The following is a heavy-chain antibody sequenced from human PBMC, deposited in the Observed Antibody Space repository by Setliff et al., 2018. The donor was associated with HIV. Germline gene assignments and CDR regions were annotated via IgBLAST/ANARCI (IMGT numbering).Heavy chain of an antibody. CDR1: GFTFRIYA. Sequence: QSGGSLRLSCAASGFTFRIYAMSWVRQAPGKGLEWVSAISASGGSTYYADSVKGRFTISRDNSKNTLYLQMNSLRAEDTAVYYCAKDPEATAIAEYFQHWGQGTLVTVSS. V-gene: IGHV3-23*01. J-gene: IGHJ1*01. D-gene: IGHD2-21*02. CDR3: AKDPEATAIAEYFQH. CDR2: ISASGGST.